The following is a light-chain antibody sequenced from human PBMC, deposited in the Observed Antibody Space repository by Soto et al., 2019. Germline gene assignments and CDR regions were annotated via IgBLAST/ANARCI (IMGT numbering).Light chain of an antibody. V-gene: IGKV3-15*01. J-gene: IGKJ1*01. CDR2: GAS. CDR3: QQYNNWPAGT. Sequence: EIVMTQSPATLSVSPGERATLSCRASQSVSSNLAWYQQKPGQAPRLLIYGASTRATGIPARFSGSGSGTEFTLTISSLQSEDFAVYDGQQYNNWPAGTFGQGTKVDIK. CDR1: QSVSSN.